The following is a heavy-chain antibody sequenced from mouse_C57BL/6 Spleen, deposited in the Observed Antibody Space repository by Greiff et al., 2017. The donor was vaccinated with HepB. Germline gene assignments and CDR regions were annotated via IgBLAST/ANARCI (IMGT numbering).Heavy chain of an antibody. V-gene: IGHV1-5*01. D-gene: IGHD2-12*01. CDR2: IYPGNSDT. CDR3: TRRSYWKFDY. Sequence: VQLQQSGTVLARPGASVKMSCKTSGYTFTSYWMHWVKQRPGQGLEWIGAIYPGNSDTSYNQKFKGKAKLTAVISASTAYMELSSLTNEDSAVYYCTRRSYWKFDYWGQGTTLTVSS. CDR1: GYTFTSYW. J-gene: IGHJ2*01.